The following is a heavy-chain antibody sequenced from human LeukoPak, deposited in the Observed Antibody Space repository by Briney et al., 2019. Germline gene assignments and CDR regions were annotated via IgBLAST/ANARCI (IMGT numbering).Heavy chain of an antibody. J-gene: IGHJ3*02. CDR2: IIPIFGTA. V-gene: IGHV1-69*05. Sequence: SVKVSCKASGGTFSSYAISWVRQAPGQGLEWMGGIIPIFGTANYAQKFQGRVTITTDESTSTAHMELSSLRSEDTAVYYCAGDYSGINAFDIWGQGTMVTVSS. CDR1: GGTFSSYA. D-gene: IGHD4-11*01. CDR3: AGDYSGINAFDI.